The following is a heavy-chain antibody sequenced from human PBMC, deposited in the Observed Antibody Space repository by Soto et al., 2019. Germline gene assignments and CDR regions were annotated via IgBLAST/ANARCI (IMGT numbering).Heavy chain of an antibody. CDR2: SNPNSGGT. J-gene: IGHJ4*02. V-gene: IGHV1-2*04. CDR1: GYTFTGYY. Sequence: QVQLVQSGAEVKKPGASVKVSCKASGYTFTGYYMHWVRQAPGQGLEWMGWSNPNSGGTNYAQKFQVWVPMTRDTSISTAYMELSRLRSDDTAVYYCAREGGGGSHFEYWGQGTLVTVSS. D-gene: IGHD1-26*01. CDR3: AREGGGGSHFEY.